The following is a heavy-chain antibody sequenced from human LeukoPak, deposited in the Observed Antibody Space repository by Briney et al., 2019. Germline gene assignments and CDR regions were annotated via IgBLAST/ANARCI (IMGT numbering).Heavy chain of an antibody. CDR3: AKDTFYGSGSYFDY. D-gene: IGHD3-10*01. V-gene: IGHV3-23*01. CDR1: GFTFSSYA. J-gene: IGHJ4*02. CDR2: ISGSGGST. Sequence: GGSLRLSCAASGFTFSSYAMSWVRQAPGKGPEWVSAISGSGGSTYYADSVKGRFTISRDNSKNTLYLQMNSLRAEDTAVYYCAKDTFYGSGSYFDYWGQGTLVTVSS.